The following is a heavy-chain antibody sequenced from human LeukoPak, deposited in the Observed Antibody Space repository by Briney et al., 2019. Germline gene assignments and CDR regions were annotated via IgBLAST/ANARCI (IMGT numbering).Heavy chain of an antibody. CDR3: ARDGGYCSSTSCAGNWFDP. J-gene: IGHJ5*02. CDR1: GGTSSSYA. V-gene: IGHV1-69*04. CDR2: IIPILGIA. D-gene: IGHD2-2*01. Sequence: SVKVSCKASGGTSSSYAISWVRQAPGQGLEWMGRIIPILGIANYAQKFQGRVTMTTDTSTSTAYMELRSLRSDDTAVYYCARDGGYCSSTSCAGNWFDPWGQGTLVTVSS.